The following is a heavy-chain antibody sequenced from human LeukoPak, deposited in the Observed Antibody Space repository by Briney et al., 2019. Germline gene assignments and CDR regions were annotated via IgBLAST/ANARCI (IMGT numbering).Heavy chain of an antibody. Sequence: SETLSLTCTVSGGSISSYYWSWIRQPPGKGLEWIGYIYYSGSTNYNPSLKSRVTISVDTSKNQFSLKLSSVTAADTAVYYCARLRYSSGWLFDYWGQGTLVTVSS. CDR1: GGSISSYY. CDR2: IYYSGST. J-gene: IGHJ4*02. V-gene: IGHV4-59*08. D-gene: IGHD6-19*01. CDR3: ARLRYSSGWLFDY.